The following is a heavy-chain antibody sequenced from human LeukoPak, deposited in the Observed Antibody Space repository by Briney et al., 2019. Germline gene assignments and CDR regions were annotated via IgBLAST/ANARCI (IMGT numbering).Heavy chain of an antibody. Sequence: SETLSLTCTVSGGSISSYYWSWIRQPPGKGLEWIGYIYRTGSTNYNPSLKSRVTISADTSKSQFSLSLSSVTAADTAVYYCARQRDLQQLAPSDYWGQGTLVTVSS. CDR1: GGSISSYY. J-gene: IGHJ4*02. CDR3: ARQRDLQQLAPSDY. V-gene: IGHV4-59*08. D-gene: IGHD6-13*01. CDR2: IYRTGST.